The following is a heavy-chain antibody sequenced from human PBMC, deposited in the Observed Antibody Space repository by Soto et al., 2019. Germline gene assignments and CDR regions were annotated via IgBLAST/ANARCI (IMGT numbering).Heavy chain of an antibody. D-gene: IGHD4-17*01. CDR1: GYSYTSYY. CDR3: ARDYGDLDP. J-gene: IGHJ5*02. V-gene: IGHV1-46*01. Sequence: EASVKFSCKASGYSYTSYYMHWLRQAPEQGLEWMGIINPSGGTTTYAQKFQGRVTMTRDTSTSTVYMELSSLRSEDTAVYYCARDYGDLDPWGQGTLVTVSS. CDR2: INPSGGTT.